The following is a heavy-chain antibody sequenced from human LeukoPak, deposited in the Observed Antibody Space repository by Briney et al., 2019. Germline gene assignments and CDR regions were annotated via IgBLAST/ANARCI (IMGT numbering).Heavy chain of an antibody. CDR3: ARDHYGDYALRYFDY. Sequence: GGSLRLSCAASGFTFSSYAMSWVRQAPGKGLEWVSSISSSSSYIYYADSVKGRFTISRDNAKNSLYLQMNSLRAEDTAVYYCARDHYGDYALRYFDYWGQGTLVTVSS. D-gene: IGHD4-17*01. CDR1: GFTFSSYA. V-gene: IGHV3-21*01. J-gene: IGHJ4*02. CDR2: ISSSSSYI.